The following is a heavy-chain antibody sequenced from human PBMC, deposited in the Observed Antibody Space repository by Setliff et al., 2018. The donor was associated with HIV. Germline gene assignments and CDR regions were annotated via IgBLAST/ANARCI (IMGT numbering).Heavy chain of an antibody. J-gene: IGHJ3*02. CDR3: AREDVVGGGASSGYHRGIDAFDI. D-gene: IGHD3-22*01. CDR2: ISAYNGNT. Sequence: ASVKVSCKASGYTFSGYYFHWVRQAPGQGLEWMGWISAYNGNTHETQKLQGRVTMTTDTSTSTAYMELRSLRSDDTAVYYCAREDVVGGGASSGYHRGIDAFDIWGQGTMVTVSS. V-gene: IGHV1-18*04. CDR1: GYTFSGYY.